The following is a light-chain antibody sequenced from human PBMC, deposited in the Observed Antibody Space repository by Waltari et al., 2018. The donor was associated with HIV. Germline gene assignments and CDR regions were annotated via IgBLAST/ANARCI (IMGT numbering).Light chain of an antibody. CDR3: QQLNSYPLT. CDR1: QGVNTY. V-gene: IGKV1-9*01. CDR2: SAS. Sequence: DIHLTQSPSFLSASVGDTVTITCRASQGVNTYLAWYQPRPGEVPKLLIYSASTLKTGVPSRFSGSGSGTEFSLTISGLQPEDLATYYCQQLNSYPLTFGGGTTLEIK. J-gene: IGKJ4*02.